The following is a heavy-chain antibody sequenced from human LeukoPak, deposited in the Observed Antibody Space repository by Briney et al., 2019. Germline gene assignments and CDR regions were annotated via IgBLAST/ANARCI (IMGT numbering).Heavy chain of an antibody. CDR2: ISYDGSNR. J-gene: IGHJ4*02. V-gene: IGHV3-30*01. CDR3: ARDAGWLQFGGYFDY. Sequence: PGGSLRLSCAASGFTFSSYAMHWVRQAPGKGLEWVAVISYDGSNRYYADSVKGRFTISRDNSKNTLYLQMNSLRAEDTAVYYCARDAGWLQFGGYFDYWGQGTLVTVSS. CDR1: GFTFSSYA. D-gene: IGHD5-24*01.